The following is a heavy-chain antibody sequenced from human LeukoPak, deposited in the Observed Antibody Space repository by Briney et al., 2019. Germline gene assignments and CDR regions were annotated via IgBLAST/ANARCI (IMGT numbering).Heavy chain of an antibody. CDR2: ISGYNGKT. J-gene: IGHJ3*02. CDR3: ATTRGYCSRSSCYGLNTFDM. CDR1: GYTFTNFG. Sequence: ASVNVSCKADGYTFTNFGITWVRQAPGQGLEWMGWISGYNGKTLYAQKFQGRVTMITDRSTSTAYMELRSLRSDDAALYYCATTRGYCSRSSCYGLNTFDMWGQGTMVTVSS. V-gene: IGHV1-18*01. D-gene: IGHD2-2*01.